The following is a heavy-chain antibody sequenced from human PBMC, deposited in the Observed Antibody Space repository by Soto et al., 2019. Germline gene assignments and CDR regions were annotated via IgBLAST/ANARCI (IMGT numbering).Heavy chain of an antibody. J-gene: IGHJ6*02. CDR3: ARDQVSGSSSWYGDYYYGMDV. Sequence: SVKVSCKASGGTFSSYAISWVRQAPGQGLEWMGGIIPIFGTANYAQKFQGRVTITADKSTSTAYMELSSLRSEDTAVYYCARDQVSGSSSWYGDYYYGMDVWGQGTTVTVS. CDR2: IIPIFGTA. V-gene: IGHV1-69*06. D-gene: IGHD6-13*01. CDR1: GGTFSSYA.